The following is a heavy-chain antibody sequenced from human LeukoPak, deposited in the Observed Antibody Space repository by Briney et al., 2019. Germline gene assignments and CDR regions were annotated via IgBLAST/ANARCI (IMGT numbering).Heavy chain of an antibody. Sequence: GGSLRLSCAASGFTFSNFWMAWVRQAPGKGLVWVSRINSDGSSTSYADSVKGRFTISRDNAKNTLYLQMNSLRAEDTAVYYCASPLWFGELTPQGYWGQGTLVTVSS. CDR2: INSDGSST. D-gene: IGHD3-10*01. CDR3: ASPLWFGELTPQGY. V-gene: IGHV3-74*01. CDR1: GFTFSNFW. J-gene: IGHJ4*02.